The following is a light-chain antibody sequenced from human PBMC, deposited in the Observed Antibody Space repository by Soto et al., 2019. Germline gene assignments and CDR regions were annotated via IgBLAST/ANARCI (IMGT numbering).Light chain of an antibody. Sequence: EVVLTQSPGTLSLSPGERATLSCRASQSLSSGYLAWYQQKHGQAPRLLIFDASSRATGIPDRFSGSGSGTDFTLTISRLEPDDFAVYYCQHYGSSPLTFGGGTKVEIK. CDR3: QHYGSSPLT. V-gene: IGKV3-20*01. CDR1: QSLSSGY. CDR2: DAS. J-gene: IGKJ4*01.